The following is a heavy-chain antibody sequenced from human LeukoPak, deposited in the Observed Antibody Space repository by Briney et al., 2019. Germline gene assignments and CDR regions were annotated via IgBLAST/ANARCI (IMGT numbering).Heavy chain of an antibody. V-gene: IGHV4-34*01. CDR1: GGSFSNYY. J-gene: IGHJ5*02. D-gene: IGHD6-19*01. Sequence: SETLSLTCAVYGGSFSNYYWSWIRQPPGKGLEWIGIIYHSGRTDYNPSLKSRVTISEDTSKNQFSLKLSSVTAADTAVYYCARTLSIAVAGEVWFDPWGQGTLVTVSS. CDR3: ARTLSIAVAGEVWFDP. CDR2: IYHSGRT.